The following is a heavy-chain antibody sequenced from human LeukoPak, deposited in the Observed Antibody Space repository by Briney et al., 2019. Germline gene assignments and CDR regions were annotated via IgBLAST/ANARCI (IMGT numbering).Heavy chain of an antibody. CDR1: GFTFSSYE. CDR2: ISSSGSTI. J-gene: IGHJ3*02. CDR3: ARGRSGLSAAFDI. D-gene: IGHD3-22*01. Sequence: GGSLRLSYAASGFTFSSYEMNWVSQAPGKGLEWVSYISSSGSTIYYADSVKGRFTISRDDAKNSLYLQMNSLRAEDTAAYYCARGRSGLSAAFDIWGQGITGTVSS. V-gene: IGHV3-48*03.